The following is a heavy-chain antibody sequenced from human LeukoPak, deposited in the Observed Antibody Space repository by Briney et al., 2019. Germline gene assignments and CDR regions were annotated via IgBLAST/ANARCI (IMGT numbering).Heavy chain of an antibody. CDR3: ARVRVGATAKGHYFDY. Sequence: GGSLRLSCAASGFTVSSNYMTWVRQAPGKGLEWVSVIYKNAITYYADTVKGRFTISRDNSKNTLYLQMGSLRPEDMAVYYCARVRVGATAKGHYFDYWGQGTLVTVSS. CDR2: IYKNAIT. V-gene: IGHV3-66*03. D-gene: IGHD1-26*01. CDR1: GFTVSSNY. J-gene: IGHJ4*02.